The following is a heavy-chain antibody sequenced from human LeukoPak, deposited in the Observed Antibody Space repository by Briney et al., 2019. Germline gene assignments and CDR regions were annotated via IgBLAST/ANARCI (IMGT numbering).Heavy chain of an antibody. CDR1: GGSISSSSYY. D-gene: IGHD3-22*01. Sequence: SETLSLTCTVSGGSISSSSYYWGWIRQPPGKGREWIGSIDYSGSTYYNPSLKRRVTISVDTSKNQFSLKLSSVTAADTAVYYCARSTYYYDSSGYSYYSYYYMDVWGKGTPVTISS. V-gene: IGHV4-39*07. CDR3: ARSTYYYDSSGYSYYSYYYMDV. CDR2: IDYSGST. J-gene: IGHJ6*03.